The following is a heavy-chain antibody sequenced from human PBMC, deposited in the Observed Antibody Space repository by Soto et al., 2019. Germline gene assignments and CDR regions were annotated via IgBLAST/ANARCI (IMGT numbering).Heavy chain of an antibody. V-gene: IGHV3-74*01. CDR3: ARNFDY. CDR1: GFTFSSYW. Sequence: EVQLVESGGGLVQPGGSLRLSCATSGFTFSSYWMYWVRQAPGKGLVWVSRINSDGSNRGYADSVKGRFTISSDDAKSTLYLEMNSLRAEETAVYYCARNFDYWGQGILVTVSS. J-gene: IGHJ4*02. CDR2: INSDGSNR.